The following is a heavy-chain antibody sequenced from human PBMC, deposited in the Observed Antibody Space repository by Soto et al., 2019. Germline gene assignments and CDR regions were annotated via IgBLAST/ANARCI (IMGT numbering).Heavy chain of an antibody. J-gene: IGHJ4*02. CDR1: GFTFSSYA. CDR3: AKATSATCTGSICYSFDY. D-gene: IGHD2-21*01. Sequence: GGSLRLSCVASGFTFSSYAMSWVRQAPGQRLEWVATFSGGRDTTWHADSVKGRFTVSRDSSKNTLSPQMNSLRPEDTALYYCAKATSATCTGSICYSFDYWGQGTLVTVSS. CDR2: FSGGRDTT. V-gene: IGHV3-23*01.